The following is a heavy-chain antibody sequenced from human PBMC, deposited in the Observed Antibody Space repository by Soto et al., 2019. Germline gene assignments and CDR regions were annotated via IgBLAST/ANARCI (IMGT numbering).Heavy chain of an antibody. J-gene: IGHJ4*02. Sequence: PSETLSLTCAVSGGSISSSNWWSWVRQPPGKGLGWIGVIYHSGSTNYNPSLKSRVTISVDKSKNQFSLKLSSVTAADTAVYYCARDRGRRTIFGVVIPTVFDYWGQGTLVTVSS. CDR1: GGSISSSNW. D-gene: IGHD3-3*01. V-gene: IGHV4-4*02. CDR2: IYHSGST. CDR3: ARDRGRRTIFGVVIPTVFDY.